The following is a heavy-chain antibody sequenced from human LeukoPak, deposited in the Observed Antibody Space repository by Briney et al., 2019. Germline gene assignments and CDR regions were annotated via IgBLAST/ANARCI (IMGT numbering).Heavy chain of an antibody. CDR2: VSVRGITI. J-gene: IGHJ4*02. CDR1: GFTFSDYY. V-gene: IGHV3-11*01. CDR3: VRGGDYAGIAARHDF. Sequence: GGSLRLSCAASGFTFSDYYMSWIRQAPGKGLEWVSYVSVRGITINYADSVEGRFTISRDDAKNSLYLQMNSLRADDAALYYCVRGGDYAGIAARHDFWGRETLVTVSS. D-gene: IGHD4-23*01.